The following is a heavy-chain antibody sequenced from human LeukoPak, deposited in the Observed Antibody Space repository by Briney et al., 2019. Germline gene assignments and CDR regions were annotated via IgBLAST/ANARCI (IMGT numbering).Heavy chain of an antibody. CDR2: INPNSGGT. Sequence: ASVKVSCKASGYTFTGYYMHWVRQAPGQGLEWMGWINPNSGGTNYAQKFQGRVTMTRDTSISTAYMELSRLRSDDTAVYYCARGYCSGGSCYSGNWFDPWGQGTLVTVFS. CDR3: ARGYCSGGSCYSGNWFDP. D-gene: IGHD2-15*01. V-gene: IGHV1-2*02. CDR1: GYTFTGYY. J-gene: IGHJ5*02.